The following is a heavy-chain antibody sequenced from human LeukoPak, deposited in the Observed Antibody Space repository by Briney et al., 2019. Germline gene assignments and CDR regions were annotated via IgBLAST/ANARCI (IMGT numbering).Heavy chain of an antibody. CDR3: ARGRRYYGSGSYNY. J-gene: IGHJ4*02. V-gene: IGHV1-18*01. D-gene: IGHD3-10*01. CDR2: ISAYNGNT. Sequence: ASVKVSCKAFGYTFTSYGISWVRQAPGQGLEWMGWISAYNGNTDYAQKLQGRVTMTTETSTNTAYMELRSLRSDDTAVYYCARGRRYYGSGSYNYWGQGTLVTVSS. CDR1: GYTFTSYG.